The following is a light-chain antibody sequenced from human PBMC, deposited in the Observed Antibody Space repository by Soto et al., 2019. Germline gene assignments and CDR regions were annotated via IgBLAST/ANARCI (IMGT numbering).Light chain of an antibody. CDR2: WAS. V-gene: IGKV4-1*01. CDR3: QQYYSTPYT. CDR1: QSVLYSSNNKNY. Sequence: DIVMTQSPDSLAVSLGERATINCKSSQSVLYSSNNKNYFAWYQQKPGQPPKLLIYWASTRESGVPDRFSGGGSGTDFTLTLRSLQAEDVAVYYCQQYYSTPYTFGQGTKLEI. J-gene: IGKJ2*01.